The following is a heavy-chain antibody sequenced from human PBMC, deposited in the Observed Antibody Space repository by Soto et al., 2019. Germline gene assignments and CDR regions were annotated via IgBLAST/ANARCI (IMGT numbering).Heavy chain of an antibody. CDR2: FDPEDGET. D-gene: IGHD4-17*01. J-gene: IGHJ4*02. CDR1: GYTLTELS. Sequence: ASVKVSCKVSGYTLTELSMHWVRQAPGKGLEWMGGFDPEDGETIYAQKFQGRVTMTEDTSTDTAYMELSSLRSEDTAVYYCATVGADSGDYANYLDYWGQGTLVTVSP. V-gene: IGHV1-24*01. CDR3: ATVGADSGDYANYLDY.